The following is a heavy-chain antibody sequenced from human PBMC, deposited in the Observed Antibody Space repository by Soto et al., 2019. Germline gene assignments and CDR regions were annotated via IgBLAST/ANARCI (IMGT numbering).Heavy chain of an antibody. V-gene: IGHV3-7*01. CDR3: SRSLDS. Sequence: WGSLRLSCAASGFMFSAYWMDWVRQTPVKGLEWVANINQDGSEKNYVDSVKGRFTISRDNAGNSLYLQMNSLTAEDSALYYCSRSLDSWGQGTLVTVSS. J-gene: IGHJ4*02. CDR2: INQDGSEK. CDR1: GFMFSAYW.